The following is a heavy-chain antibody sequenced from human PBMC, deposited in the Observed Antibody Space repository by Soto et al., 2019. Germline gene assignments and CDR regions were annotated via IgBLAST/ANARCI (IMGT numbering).Heavy chain of an antibody. J-gene: IGHJ4*02. Sequence: QVPLQESGPGLVKPSETLSLTCTVSGGSISSDYYYWSWIRQPPGRGLEWIGYIYYSGRTYYNPSLTSRLIISVDTSKNQFSLGLSSVTAADTAVYYCARGGVIADFYFDSWGQGILVSVSS. CDR2: IYYSGRT. D-gene: IGHD3-10*01. CDR1: GGSISSDYYY. V-gene: IGHV4-30-4*01. CDR3: ARGGVIADFYFDS.